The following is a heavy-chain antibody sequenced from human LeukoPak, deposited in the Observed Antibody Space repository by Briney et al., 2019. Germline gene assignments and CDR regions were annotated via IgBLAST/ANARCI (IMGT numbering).Heavy chain of an antibody. D-gene: IGHD1-26*01. Sequence: PSETLSLTCTVSGGSISSYYWSWIRQPPGKGLGWIGYIYYSGSTNYNPSLKSRVTISVDTSKNQFSLELSSVTAADTAVYYCARSVGATMVYDYXGQGXXVTV. CDR3: ARSVGATMVYDY. CDR2: IYYSGST. CDR1: GGSISSYY. V-gene: IGHV4-59*01. J-gene: IGHJ4*02.